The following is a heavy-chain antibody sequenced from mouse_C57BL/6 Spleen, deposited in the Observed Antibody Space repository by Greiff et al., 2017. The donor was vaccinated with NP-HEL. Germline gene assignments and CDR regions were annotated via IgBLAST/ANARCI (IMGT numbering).Heavy chain of an antibody. CDR2: IHPNSGST. Sequence: QVQLQQPGAELVKPGASVKLSCKASGYTFTSYWMHWVKQRPGQGLEWIGMIHPNSGSTNYNEKFKSKATLTVDKSSSTAYMQLSSLTSEDSAVYYCASPPAQVPWFAYWGQGTLVTVSA. CDR3: ASPPAQVPWFAY. V-gene: IGHV1-64*01. D-gene: IGHD3-2*02. CDR1: GYTFTSYW. J-gene: IGHJ3*01.